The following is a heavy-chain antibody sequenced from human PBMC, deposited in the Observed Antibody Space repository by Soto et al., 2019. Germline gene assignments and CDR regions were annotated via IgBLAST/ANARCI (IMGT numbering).Heavy chain of an antibody. J-gene: IGHJ4*02. CDR1: GGAFSSYT. D-gene: IGHD3-9*01. CDR3: GATLTRVSDY. Sequence: QVQLVQSGAEVKKPGSSVKVSCKASGGAFSSYTISWVRQAPGQGLEWMGRIIPILGIANYAQKFQGRVTITADKSTSTAYMELSSLRSEDTAVYYCGATLTRVSDYWGQGTLVTVSS. CDR2: IIPILGIA. V-gene: IGHV1-69*02.